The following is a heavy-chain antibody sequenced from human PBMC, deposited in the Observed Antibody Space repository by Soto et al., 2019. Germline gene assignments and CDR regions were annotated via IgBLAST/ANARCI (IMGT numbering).Heavy chain of an antibody. V-gene: IGHV1-58*01. D-gene: IGHD2-2*01. J-gene: IGHJ4*02. CDR1: GFTFTSSA. CDR3: AAVPGGYCSSTSCYDYYFDY. Sequence: PVKVSCKASGFTFTSSAVQWVRQARGQRLEWIGWIVVGSGNTNYAQKFQERVTITRDMSTSTAYMELSSLRSEDTAVYCCAAVPGGYCSSTSCYDYYFDYWGQGTLVTAPQ. CDR2: IVVGSGNT.